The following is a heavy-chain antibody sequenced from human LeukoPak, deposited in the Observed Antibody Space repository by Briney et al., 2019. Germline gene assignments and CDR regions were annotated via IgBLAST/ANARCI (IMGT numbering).Heavy chain of an antibody. CDR1: GFTFSSYG. Sequence: GRSLRLSCAASGFTFSSYGMHWVRQAPGKGLEWVAVIWYDGSNKYYADSVKGRFTITRDNSKNTLYLQMNSLRAEDTAVYYCAKDRYYYDSSGSSPVDFWDQGTVVTVSS. J-gene: IGHJ4*02. CDR3: AKDRYYYDSSGSSPVDF. D-gene: IGHD3-22*01. V-gene: IGHV3-33*06. CDR2: IWYDGSNK.